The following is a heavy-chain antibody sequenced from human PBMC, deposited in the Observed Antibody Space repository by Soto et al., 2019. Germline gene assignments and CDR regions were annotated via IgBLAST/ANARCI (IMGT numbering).Heavy chain of an antibody. D-gene: IGHD2-21*02. CDR3: AREIVTAGGNNYFDP. J-gene: IGHJ5*02. Sequence: SETLSLTCGVSGGTVASSHWWSWVRQSPGRGLEWIGNVYHTGDTNFNPSLQSRVTFSVDKSNNQFSLRLTSVTAADMAVYFCAREIVTAGGNNYFDPWGPGTLVTVSS. CDR2: VYHTGDT. V-gene: IGHV4-4*02. CDR1: GGTVASSHW.